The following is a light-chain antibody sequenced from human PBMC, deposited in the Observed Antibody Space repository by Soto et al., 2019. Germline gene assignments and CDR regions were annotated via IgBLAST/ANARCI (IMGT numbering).Light chain of an antibody. CDR2: KAS. J-gene: IGKJ3*01. V-gene: IGKV1-5*03. CDR3: QQSFT. Sequence: DIQMTQSPSTLSASVGDRVTITCRASQSISSWLAWYQQKPGKAPKLLIYKASSLESGVPSRFSGSGSGTEFTLTISRLQPVDFATYYCQQSFTFGPGTKVDIK. CDR1: QSISSW.